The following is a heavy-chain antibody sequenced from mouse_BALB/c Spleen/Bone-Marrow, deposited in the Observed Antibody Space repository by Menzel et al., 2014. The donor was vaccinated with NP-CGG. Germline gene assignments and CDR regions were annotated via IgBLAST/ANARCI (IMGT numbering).Heavy chain of an antibody. CDR1: GYAFSTYW. V-gene: IGHV1-80*01. CDR2: IYPGDGDT. D-gene: IGHD3-1*01. CDR3: ARVGFSFDY. J-gene: IGHJ2*01. Sequence: VKLMESGAGLVRPGSSVKISCKASGYAFSTYWMNWVKQRPGQGLEWIGQIYPGDGDTNYNGKFKGKATLTADRSSSTASMQLSSLTSEDSAVYFCARVGFSFDYWGQGTTLTVSS.